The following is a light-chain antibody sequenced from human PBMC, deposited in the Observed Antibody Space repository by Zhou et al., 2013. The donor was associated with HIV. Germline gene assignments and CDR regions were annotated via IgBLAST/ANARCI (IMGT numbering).Light chain of an antibody. Sequence: EIVLTQSPATLSLSPGERATLSCRASQSVSRYLAWYQQKPGQAPRLLIYDASNRAAGIPARFSGSGSGTEFTLTISRLEPEDIAVYYCQQYGSSPITFGQGTRLETK. CDR1: QSVSRY. CDR2: DAS. V-gene: IGKV3-11*01. CDR3: QQYGSSPIT. J-gene: IGKJ5*01.